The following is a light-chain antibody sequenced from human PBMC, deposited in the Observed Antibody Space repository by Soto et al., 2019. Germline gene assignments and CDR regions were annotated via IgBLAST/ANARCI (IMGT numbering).Light chain of an antibody. J-gene: IGKJ5*01. V-gene: IGKV1-5*01. Sequence: DIQMTQSPSTLSASLGDTVTVTCRASQSVSGWLAWYQQKPGKAPKLLINAAWSLQSGVPSRFSGSGSGTDFTLTISRLQPDDFATYFCHSRAFGQGTRLEIK. CDR2: AAW. CDR3: HSRA. CDR1: QSVSGW.